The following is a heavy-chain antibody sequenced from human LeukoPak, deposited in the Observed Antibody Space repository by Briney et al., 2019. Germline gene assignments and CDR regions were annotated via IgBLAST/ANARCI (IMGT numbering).Heavy chain of an antibody. V-gene: IGHV3-30*18. CDR2: ISYDGSNK. CDR1: GFTFSSYG. J-gene: IGHJ4*02. D-gene: IGHD3-22*01. CDR3: AKGVVEYYDSSGYYLDY. Sequence: GRSLRLSCAASGFTFSSYGMHWVRQAPGKGLEWVAVISYDGSNKYYADSVKGRFTISRDNSKNTLYLQMNSLRAEDTAVYYCAKGVVEYYDSSGYYLDYWGQGTLVTVSS.